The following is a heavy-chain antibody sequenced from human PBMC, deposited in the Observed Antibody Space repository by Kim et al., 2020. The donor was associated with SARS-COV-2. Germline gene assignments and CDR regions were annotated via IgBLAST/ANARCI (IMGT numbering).Heavy chain of an antibody. CDR3: ANPLFYCSGGSCYLDD. V-gene: IGHV3-30*18. J-gene: IGHJ4*02. D-gene: IGHD2-15*01. CDR2: ISKDGSNK. CDR1: GFIFSSYG. Sequence: GGSLRLSCAASGFIFSSYGMHWVRQAPSKGLEWVAFISKDGSNKHYADSVKGRFTISRDNSKNTVYLQMNSLRAEDTAVYYCANPLFYCSGGSCYLDDWGQGTLVTVSS.